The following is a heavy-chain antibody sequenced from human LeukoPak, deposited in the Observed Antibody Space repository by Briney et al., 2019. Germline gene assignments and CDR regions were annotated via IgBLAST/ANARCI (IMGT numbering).Heavy chain of an antibody. D-gene: IGHD3-3*01. CDR2: ISSNGRTT. Sequence: PGGSLRLSCSASGFTFSTYAMHWVRQAPGKGPVFVSTISSNGRTTYYADSVKGRFTISRDNSKNTLFLQMSSLTVEDTAVYYCVKDEGFLEWFLFGDWGQGTPVTVSS. CDR1: GFTFSTYA. CDR3: VKDEGFLEWFLFGD. J-gene: IGHJ4*02. V-gene: IGHV3-64D*08.